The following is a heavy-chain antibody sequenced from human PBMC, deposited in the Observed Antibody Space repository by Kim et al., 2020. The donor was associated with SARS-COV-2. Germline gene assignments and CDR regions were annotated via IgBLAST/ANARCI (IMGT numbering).Heavy chain of an antibody. J-gene: IGHJ1*01. CDR2: VYYSGRT. D-gene: IGHD2-2*01. V-gene: IGHV4-61*01. CDR1: GVSVSSASYF. CDR3: VRVEGKSSCPEYFHY. Sequence: SETLSLTCSVSGVSVSSASYFWSWIRQSPGKGLAWIGYVYYSGRTNFNPSLKSRVTISLATSNNQFSLNLQSVTAADTAVYYCVRVEGKSSCPEYFHYWCEGSLGTVSS.